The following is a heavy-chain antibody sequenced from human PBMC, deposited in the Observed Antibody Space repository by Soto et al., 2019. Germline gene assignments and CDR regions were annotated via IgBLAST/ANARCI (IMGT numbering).Heavy chain of an antibody. V-gene: IGHV2-26*01. CDR1: GFSLSNARMG. J-gene: IGHJ4*02. CDR2: IFSNDEK. Sequence: QVTLKESGPVLVNPTETLTLTCTVSGFSLSNARMGVSWIRQPPGKALEWLAHIFSNDEKSYSTSLKSRLTISKDTSKSQVVLTMTNMDPVDTATYYCARIVVVPAAMPYYFDYWGQGTLVTVSS. D-gene: IGHD2-2*01. CDR3: ARIVVVPAAMPYYFDY.